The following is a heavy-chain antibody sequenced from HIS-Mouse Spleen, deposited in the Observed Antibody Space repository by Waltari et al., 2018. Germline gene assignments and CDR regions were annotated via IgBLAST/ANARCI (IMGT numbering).Heavy chain of an antibody. D-gene: IGHD6-13*01. V-gene: IGHV4-39*07. CDR2: IYYSGST. CDR1: GGSLSSSSYY. CDR3: AREIPYSSSWYDWYFDL. Sequence: QLQLQESGPGLVKPSETLSLTRTGSGGSLSSSSYYWGWIRQPPGKGLEWIGSIYYSGSTYYNPSLKSRVTISVDTSKNQFSLKLSSVTAADTAVYYCAREIPYSSSWYDWYFDLWGRGTLVTVSS. J-gene: IGHJ2*01.